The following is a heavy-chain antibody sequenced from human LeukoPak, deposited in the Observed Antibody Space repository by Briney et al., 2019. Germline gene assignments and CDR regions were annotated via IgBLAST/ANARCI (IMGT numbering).Heavy chain of an antibody. CDR3: ARDLKDDGFGAEGSLDF. J-gene: IGHJ4*02. CDR2: IDPNNGAT. V-gene: IGHV1-2*02. CDR1: GYTFTSNY. Sequence: ASVKVSFKALGYTFTSNYVIWVRQAPGQGPEWVGWIDPNNGATYYAQQFQGRVTMTRDTSSTTVYMELDSLTSDDTAVYYCARDLKDDGFGAEGSLDFWGQGTLVTVSS. D-gene: IGHD3-10*01.